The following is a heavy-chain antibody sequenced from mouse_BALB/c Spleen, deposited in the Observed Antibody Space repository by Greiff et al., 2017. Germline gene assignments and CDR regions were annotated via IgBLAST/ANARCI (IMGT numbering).Heavy chain of an antibody. CDR2: IYPGDGDT. V-gene: IGHV1-80*01. Sequence: VQLQQSGAELVRPGSSVKISCKASGYAFSSYWMNWVKQRHGQGLEWIGQIYPGDGDTNYNGKFKGKATLTADKSSSTAYMQLSSLTSEDSAVYCCARSGTTVVATLSYYFDYWGQGTTLTVSS. CDR3: ARSGTTVVATLSYYFDY. J-gene: IGHJ2*01. CDR1: GYAFSSYW. D-gene: IGHD1-1*01.